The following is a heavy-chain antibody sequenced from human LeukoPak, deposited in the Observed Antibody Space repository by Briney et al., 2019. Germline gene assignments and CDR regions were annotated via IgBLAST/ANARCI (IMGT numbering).Heavy chain of an antibody. V-gene: IGHV3-66*01. CDR2: IYSGGST. CDR3: ARGRRAYCGGDCYTYYFDY. D-gene: IGHD2-21*02. J-gene: IGHJ4*02. Sequence: TGGSLRLSCAASGFTVSSNYMSWVRQAPGRGLEWVSVIYSGGSTYYADSVKGRFTISRDNSKNTLYLQMNSLRAEDTAVYYCARGRRAYCGGDCYTYYFDYWGREPWSPSPQ. CDR1: GFTVSSNY.